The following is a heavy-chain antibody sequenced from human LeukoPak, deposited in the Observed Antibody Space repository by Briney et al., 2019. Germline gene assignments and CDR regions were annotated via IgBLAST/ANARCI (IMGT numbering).Heavy chain of an antibody. J-gene: IGHJ6*02. Sequence: MSGVSLRLSCAASGFTFSSYSMNWVRQSPGKGLEWVSSINSSSSYIYYADSVKGRFTISRDNTKNSLYLQMNSLRAEDTAVYYCARVYPRPAAINYGMDVWGQGTTVTVSS. CDR2: INSSSSYI. CDR1: GFTFSSYS. CDR3: ARVYPRPAAINYGMDV. V-gene: IGHV3-21*01. D-gene: IGHD2-2*01.